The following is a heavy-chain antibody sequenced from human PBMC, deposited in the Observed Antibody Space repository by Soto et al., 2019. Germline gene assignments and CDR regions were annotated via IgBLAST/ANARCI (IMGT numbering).Heavy chain of an antibody. V-gene: IGHV4-31*11. CDR1: GGYISSGGYY. J-gene: IGHJ4*02. CDR3: ARSGYSYGPNPLLY. CDR2: IYYSGST. D-gene: IGHD5-18*01. Sequence: LSLTCAVSGGYISSGGYYWSWIRQHPGKGLEWIGYIYYSGSTYYNPSLKSRVTISVDTSKNQFSLKLSSVTAADTAVYYCARSGYSYGPNPLLYWGQGTLVTVSS.